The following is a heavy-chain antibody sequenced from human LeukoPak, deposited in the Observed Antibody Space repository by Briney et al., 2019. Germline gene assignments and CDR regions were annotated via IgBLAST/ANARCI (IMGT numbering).Heavy chain of an antibody. D-gene: IGHD4-11*01. CDR3: AKVPFYSNYALNWFDP. V-gene: IGHV3-30*02. CDR2: IRYDGSNK. Sequence: GGSLRLSCAASGFTFSSYGMHWVRQAPSKGLEWVAFIRYDGSNKYYADSVKGRFTISRDNSKNTLYLQMNSLRAEDTAVYYCAKVPFYSNYALNWFDPWGQGTLVTVSS. J-gene: IGHJ5*02. CDR1: GFTFSSYG.